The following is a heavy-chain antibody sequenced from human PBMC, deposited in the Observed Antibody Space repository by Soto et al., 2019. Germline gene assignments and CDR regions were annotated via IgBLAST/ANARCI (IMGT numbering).Heavy chain of an antibody. CDR1: GGSISSGGYS. J-gene: IGHJ5*01. D-gene: IGHD3-22*01. CDR3: AKVADSGVYYYGHKWFDS. CDR2: IYHSGST. Sequence: SETLSLTCAVSGGSISSGGYSWSWIRQPPGKGLEWIGYIYHSGSTYYNLSLKSRVTISLDMSKNQFSLNLSSVTAADTAIYYCAKVADSGVYYYGHKWFDSWGQGTPVTVSS. V-gene: IGHV4-30-2*01.